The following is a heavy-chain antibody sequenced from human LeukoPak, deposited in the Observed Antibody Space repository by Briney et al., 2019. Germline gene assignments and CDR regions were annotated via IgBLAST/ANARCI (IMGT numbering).Heavy chain of an antibody. D-gene: IGHD2-2*03. CDR2: IYTNGST. Sequence: PSQTLSLTCTVSGGSISSGSYYWSWIRQPAGKGLEWIGRIYTNGSTNYNPSLKSRVTISVDTSKNQFSLKLSSVTAADTAVYYCARDGYCSSTSCSYYYYYMDVWGKGTTVTVSS. V-gene: IGHV4-61*02. J-gene: IGHJ6*03. CDR1: GGSISSGSYY. CDR3: ARDGYCSSTSCSYYYYYMDV.